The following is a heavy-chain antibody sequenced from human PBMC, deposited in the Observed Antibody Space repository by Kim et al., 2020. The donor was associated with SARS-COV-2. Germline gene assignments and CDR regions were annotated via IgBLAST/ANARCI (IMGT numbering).Heavy chain of an antibody. V-gene: IGHV3-64D*06. CDR3: VKDLGSSGWYGDY. J-gene: IGHJ4*02. Sequence: YADSVKGRFTISRDNSKNTLYLQMSSLRAEDTAVYYCVKDLGSSGWYGDYWGQGTLVTVSS. D-gene: IGHD6-19*01.